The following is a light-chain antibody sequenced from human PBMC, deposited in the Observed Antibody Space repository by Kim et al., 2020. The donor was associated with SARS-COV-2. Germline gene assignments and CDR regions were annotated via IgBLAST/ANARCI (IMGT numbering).Light chain of an antibody. J-gene: IGKJ4*01. CDR2: GAS. CDR3: QHYNSRPLT. CDR1: ISTN. Sequence: ISTNLAWYQHKPGQAPRLLIYGASTRATGIPATFSGSGSGTEFTLTISSLQSEDVAIYYCQHYNSRPLTFGVGTKLEIK. V-gene: IGKV3-15*01.